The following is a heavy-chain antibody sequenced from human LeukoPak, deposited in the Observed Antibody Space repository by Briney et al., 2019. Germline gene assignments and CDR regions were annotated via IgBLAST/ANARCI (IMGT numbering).Heavy chain of an antibody. Sequence: GGSLRLSCAASGFTFSSYIMNWVRQAPGKGLEWVSSISSSSSYIYYADSVKGRFTISRDNAKNSLYLQMNSLRAEDTAVYYCARRGDANWFDPWGQGTLVTVSS. V-gene: IGHV3-21*01. D-gene: IGHD2-21*02. J-gene: IGHJ5*02. CDR3: ARRGDANWFDP. CDR2: ISSSSSYI. CDR1: GFTFSSYI.